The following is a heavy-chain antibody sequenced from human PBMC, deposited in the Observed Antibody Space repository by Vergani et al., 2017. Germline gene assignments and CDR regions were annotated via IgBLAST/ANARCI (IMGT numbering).Heavy chain of an antibody. CDR1: GDSIISRSYY. CDR3: ASVKYYSNSTSHFRGRYFDV. CDR2: IYNSGNG. V-gene: IGHV4-39*01. D-gene: IGHD3-16*01. Sequence: QMQLQESGPGLVKASETLSLTCTVSGDSIISRSYYWGWIRQPPGKGLEWIGSIYNSGNGDSSSSLKSRVTISADTSKNLFSLRLTSVTAADTAVYYCASVKYYSNSTSHFRGRYFDVGGRGTLVTVPS. J-gene: IGHJ2*01.